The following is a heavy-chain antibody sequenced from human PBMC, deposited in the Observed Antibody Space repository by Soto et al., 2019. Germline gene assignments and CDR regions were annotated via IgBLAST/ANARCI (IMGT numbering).Heavy chain of an antibody. V-gene: IGHV1-18*01. CDR1: GYIFTGYD. D-gene: IGHD7-27*01. J-gene: IGHJ4*02. CDR2: INANNGNT. CDR3: ARGTGTFDY. Sequence: ASVKVSCKASGYIFTGYDVNWVRQATGQGLEWMGWINANNGNTNYAQKLQGRVTMTTDTSTSTAYMELRSLRSDDTAVYYCARGTGTFDYWGQGTLVTVSS.